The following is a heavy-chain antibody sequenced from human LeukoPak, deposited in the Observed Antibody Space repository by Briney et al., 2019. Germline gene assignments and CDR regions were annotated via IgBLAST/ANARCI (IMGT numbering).Heavy chain of an antibody. D-gene: IGHD3/OR15-3a*01. J-gene: IGHJ4*02. CDR3: ARQTGSGLFILP. CDR1: GGSISSGSYY. Sequence: PSETLSLTCIVSGGSISSGSYYWSWIRQPAGKGLEWIGRMYTSGSTNYNPSLKSRVTISVDTSKNQFSLRLTSVTAADTAVYYCARQTGSGLFILPGGQGTLVTVSS. V-gene: IGHV4-61*02. CDR2: MYTSGST.